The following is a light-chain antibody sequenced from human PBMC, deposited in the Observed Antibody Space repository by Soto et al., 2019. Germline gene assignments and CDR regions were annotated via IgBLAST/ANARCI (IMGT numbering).Light chain of an antibody. CDR2: DAS. CDR1: QSISRW. V-gene: IGKV1-5*01. Sequence: DIRMNNSVSAVSASVEDRVTITCRASQSISRWLAWYQQKPGKAPKLVIYDASSLESAVPSRFSGSGSGTEFTLTISFLPPDDFATYCSPQSNSYCITFGQ. J-gene: IGKJ5*01. CDR3: PQSNSYCIT.